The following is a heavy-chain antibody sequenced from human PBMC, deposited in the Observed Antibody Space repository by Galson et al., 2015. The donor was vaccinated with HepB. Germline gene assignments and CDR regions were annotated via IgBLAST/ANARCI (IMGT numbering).Heavy chain of an antibody. CDR3: TTGPSGPRYYCSSTSCLYYFDY. V-gene: IGHV3-15*01. D-gene: IGHD2-2*01. Sequence: LRLSCAASGFTFSNAWTSWVRQAPGKGLEWVGRIKSKTDGGTTDYAAPVKGRFTISRDDSKNTLYLQMNSLKTEDTAVYYCTTGPSGPRYYCSSTSCLYYFDYWGQGTLVTVSS. J-gene: IGHJ4*02. CDR2: IKSKTDGGTT. CDR1: GFTFSNAW.